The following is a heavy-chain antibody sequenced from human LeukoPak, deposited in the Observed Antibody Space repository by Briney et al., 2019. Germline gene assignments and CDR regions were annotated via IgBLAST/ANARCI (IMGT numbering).Heavy chain of an antibody. D-gene: IGHD2-2*02. Sequence: ASVKVSCKASGYTFTGYYMHWVRQAPGKGLEWMGGFDPEDGETIYAQKFQGRVTMTEDTSTDTAYMELSSLRSEDTAVYYCATDQWYCSSTSCYKRFGDHDAFDIWGQGTMVTVSS. CDR1: GYTFTGYY. CDR2: FDPEDGET. V-gene: IGHV1-24*01. CDR3: ATDQWYCSSTSCYKRFGDHDAFDI. J-gene: IGHJ3*02.